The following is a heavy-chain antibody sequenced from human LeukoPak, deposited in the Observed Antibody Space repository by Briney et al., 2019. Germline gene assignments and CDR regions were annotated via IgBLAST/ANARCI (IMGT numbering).Heavy chain of an antibody. CDR3: ARGGGHLDY. D-gene: IGHD2-15*01. J-gene: IGHJ4*02. CDR1: GDPNY. V-gene: IGHV4-4*07. Sequence: SETLSLTCTVSGDPNYWSWIREPAGKGLEWMGRIYTSGSTNYTPSLTSRVPMSVDTSKKQFSLNLSSVTAADTAVYYCARGGGHLDYWGQGTLVTVSS. CDR2: IYTSGST.